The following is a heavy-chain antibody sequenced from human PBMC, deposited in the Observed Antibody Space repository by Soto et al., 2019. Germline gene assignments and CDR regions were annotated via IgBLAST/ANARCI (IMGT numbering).Heavy chain of an antibody. D-gene: IGHD6-19*01. CDR3: XRXGXGGWYVSGTDAFDI. V-gene: IGHV1-18*01. Sequence: QVQLVQSGAEVKKPGASVKVSCKASGYTFTSYAISWVRQAPGQGLEWMGWISSHSGNTEYAQNFQGRVTLTRDTXXXTXXXXXXXXXXXXXAVXXXXRXGXGGWYVSGTDAFDIWGQGTMVTVSS. CDR1: GYTFTSYA. J-gene: IGHJ3*02. CDR2: ISSHSGNT.